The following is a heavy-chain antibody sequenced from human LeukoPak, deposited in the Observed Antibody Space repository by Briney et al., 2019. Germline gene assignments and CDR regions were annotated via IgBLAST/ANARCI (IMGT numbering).Heavy chain of an antibody. CDR2: INPNSGGT. CDR3: ARDLEVYYYGSGSYDY. D-gene: IGHD3-10*01. Sequence: ASVTVSCKASGYTFTGYYMHWVRQAPGQGLEWMGWINPNSGGTNYAQKFQGRVTMTRDTSISTAYMELSRLRSDDTAVYYCARDLEVYYYGSGSYDYWGQGTLVTVSS. V-gene: IGHV1-2*02. CDR1: GYTFTGYY. J-gene: IGHJ4*02.